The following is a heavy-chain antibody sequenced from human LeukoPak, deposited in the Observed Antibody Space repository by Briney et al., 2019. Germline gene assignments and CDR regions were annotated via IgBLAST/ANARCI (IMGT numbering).Heavy chain of an antibody. CDR1: GFTFSSFW. CDR2: INSDGSTI. J-gene: IGHJ4*02. D-gene: IGHD2-21*01. V-gene: IGHV3-74*01. CDR3: ASVTVSSSEVIFDY. Sequence: GRSLRLSCAASGFTFSSFWMHWVRQAPGKGLVWVSRINSDGSTITYADSVKGRFTISRDNARNTLYLQMNSLRAEDTAVYYCASVTVSSSEVIFDYWGQGSLVAVSS.